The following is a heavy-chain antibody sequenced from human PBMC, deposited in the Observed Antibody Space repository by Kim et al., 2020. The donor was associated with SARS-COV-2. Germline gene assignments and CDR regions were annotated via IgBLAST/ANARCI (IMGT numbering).Heavy chain of an antibody. D-gene: IGHD3-9*01. Sequence: SETLSLTCTVSGGSISSSSYYWGWIRQPPGKGLEWIGSIYYSGSTYYNPSLKSRVTISVDTSKNQFSLKLSSVTAADTAVYYCARQVTYYDILTGYSTYWYFDLWVRGTLVTVSS. J-gene: IGHJ2*01. CDR3: ARQVTYYDILTGYSTYWYFDL. CDR2: IYYSGST. V-gene: IGHV4-39*01. CDR1: GGSISSSSYY.